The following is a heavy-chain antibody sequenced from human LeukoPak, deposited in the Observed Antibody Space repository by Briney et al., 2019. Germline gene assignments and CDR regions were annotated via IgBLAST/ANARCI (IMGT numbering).Heavy chain of an antibody. CDR1: GGSISSYY. CDR3: ARLLGEWLTGPSSSYYYYYMDV. V-gene: IGHV4-4*07. J-gene: IGHJ6*03. Sequence: PSETLSLTCTVSGGSISSYYWSWIRQPAGKGLEWIGRIYTSGSTNYNPSLKSRVTMSVDTSKNQFSLKLSSVTAADTAVYYCARLLGEWLTGPSSSYYYYYMDVWGKGTTVTVSS. D-gene: IGHD3-10*01. CDR2: IYTSGST.